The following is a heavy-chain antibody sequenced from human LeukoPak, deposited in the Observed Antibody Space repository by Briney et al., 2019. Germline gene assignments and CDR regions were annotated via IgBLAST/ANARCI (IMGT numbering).Heavy chain of an antibody. CDR2: LSGSGGST. CDR3: ARDGLDSSGWY. D-gene: IGHD6-19*01. V-gene: IGHV3-23*01. J-gene: IGHJ4*02. CDR1: GITLSNYG. Sequence: GGSLRLSCAVSGITLSNYGMTWVRQAPGKGLEWVAGLSGSGGSTSYADSVKGRFTISRDNAKNTLYLQMNSLRAEDTAVYYCARDGLDSSGWYWGQGTLVTVSS.